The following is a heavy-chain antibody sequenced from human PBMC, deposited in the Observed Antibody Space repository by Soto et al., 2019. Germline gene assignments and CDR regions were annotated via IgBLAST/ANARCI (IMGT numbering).Heavy chain of an antibody. Sequence: EASVKVSCKASGGTFSSYTISWVRQAPGQGLEWMGRIIPILGIANYAQKFQGRVTITADKSTSTAYMELSSLRSEDTAVYYCARERRYYYDSSGTNDYYGKDVWGQGTTVTVSS. CDR3: ARERRYYYDSSGTNDYYGKDV. CDR1: GGTFSSYT. V-gene: IGHV1-69*04. J-gene: IGHJ6*02. D-gene: IGHD3-22*01. CDR2: IIPILGIA.